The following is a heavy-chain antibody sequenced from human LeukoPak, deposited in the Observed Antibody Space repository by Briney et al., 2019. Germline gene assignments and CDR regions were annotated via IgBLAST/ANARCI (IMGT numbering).Heavy chain of an antibody. CDR3: ARDSAMARGVDDAFDI. D-gene: IGHD3-10*01. V-gene: IGHV3-21*01. CDR1: GFTFSSYS. CDR2: ISRSSSYI. Sequence: PGRSLRLSCAASGFTFSSYSMNWVRQAPGKGLEWVSSISRSSSYIYNADSVKGRFTISRDNAKNSLYLQMNSLRAEDTAVYYCARDSAMARGVDDAFDIWGQGTMVTVSS. J-gene: IGHJ3*02.